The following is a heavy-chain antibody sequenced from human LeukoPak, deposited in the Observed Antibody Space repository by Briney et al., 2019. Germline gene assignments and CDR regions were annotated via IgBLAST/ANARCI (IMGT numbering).Heavy chain of an antibody. Sequence: AASAKVSCKASGYTFTSYDINWVRQATGQGLEWMGWMNPNSGNTGYAQKFQGRVTMTRNTSISTAYMELSSLRSEDTAVYYCAIRAAYDSSGYYPTWGQGTLVTVSS. CDR1: GYTFTSYD. J-gene: IGHJ5*02. CDR2: MNPNSGNT. D-gene: IGHD3-22*01. V-gene: IGHV1-8*01. CDR3: AIRAAYDSSGYYPT.